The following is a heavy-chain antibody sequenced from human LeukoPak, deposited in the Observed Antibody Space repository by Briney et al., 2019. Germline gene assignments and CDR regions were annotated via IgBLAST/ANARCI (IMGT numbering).Heavy chain of an antibody. CDR2: FSGSGGST. Sequence: GGSLRLSCAASGFTFSSYAMSWVRQAPGKGLECISGFSGSGGSTYYADSVKGRFTISRDNSKNTLYLQMNSLRAEDTAVYYCAKIHRQWLVRSGYYFDYWGQGTLVTVSS. CDR3: AKIHRQWLVRSGYYFDY. J-gene: IGHJ4*02. D-gene: IGHD6-19*01. CDR1: GFTFSSYA. V-gene: IGHV3-23*01.